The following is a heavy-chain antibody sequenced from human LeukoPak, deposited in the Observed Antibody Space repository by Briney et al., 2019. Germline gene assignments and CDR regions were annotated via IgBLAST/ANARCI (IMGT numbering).Heavy chain of an antibody. Sequence: ASEKVSCKASGYTFTGSGWYLYWLRQAPGQGLECVGWIHPNNGATLYAQKFQGRVAMTTDTSISTAYMELSRLRPDDTAMYYCARDGPAQMVDFDYWGQGTLVTVSS. CDR1: GYTFTGSGWY. V-gene: IGHV1-2*02. CDR2: IHPNNGAT. J-gene: IGHJ4*02. CDR3: ARDGPAQMVDFDY. D-gene: IGHD3-10*01.